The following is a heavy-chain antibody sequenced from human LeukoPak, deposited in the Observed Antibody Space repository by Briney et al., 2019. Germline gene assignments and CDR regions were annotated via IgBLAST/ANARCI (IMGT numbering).Heavy chain of an antibody. CDR3: ARDAQRGFDYSNSLEY. J-gene: IGHJ4*01. V-gene: IGHV3-30*04. CDR2: ISYDGSNK. Sequence: GRSLRLSCAASGFTLNSYAMHWVRQAPGKGLEWVAVISYDGSNKYYADPVKGRFTISRDNSQNTLFLQMNSLRAEDTAMYYCARDAQRGFDYSNSLEYWGHGTLVTVSS. D-gene: IGHD4-11*01. CDR1: GFTLNSYA.